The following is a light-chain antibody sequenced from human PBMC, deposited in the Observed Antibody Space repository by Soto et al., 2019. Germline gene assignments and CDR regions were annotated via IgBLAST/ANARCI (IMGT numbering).Light chain of an antibody. CDR2: AAS. CDR1: QDIVAY. V-gene: IGKV1-39*01. CDR3: LNSYSNRT. J-gene: IGKJ4*01. Sequence: DIPMTQSPSSLSATIGDRVTISCRASQDIVAYVNWYQHKQGKAPRVLMYAASNLKSGVPPRFSGSGVGRDFTLTISYPQTEHFASDYCLNSYSNRTFGEG.